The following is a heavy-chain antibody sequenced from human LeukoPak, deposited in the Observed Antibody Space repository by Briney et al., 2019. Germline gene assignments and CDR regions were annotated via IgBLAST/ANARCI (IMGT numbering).Heavy chain of an antibody. CDR2: IIPIFGTA. D-gene: IGHD2-2*01. V-gene: IGHV1-69*13. CDR3: ARGVVVPAAMSQYYYYGMDV. Sequence: ASVKVSCKASGYTFTGYHMHWVRQAPGQGLEWMGGIIPIFGTANYAQKFQGRVTITADESTSTAYMELSSLRSEDTAVYYCARGVVVPAAMSQYYYYGMDVWGQGTTVTVSS. J-gene: IGHJ6*02. CDR1: GYTFTGYH.